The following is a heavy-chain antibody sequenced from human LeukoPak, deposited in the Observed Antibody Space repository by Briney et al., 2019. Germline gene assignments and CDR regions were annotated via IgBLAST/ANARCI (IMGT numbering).Heavy chain of an antibody. Sequence: GGSLRLSCAASGFPFSSYWMSWVRQAPGKGLEGVANIKQDGSDKYYVDSVKGRFTISRDNAKNSLYLQVNSLRAEDTAVYYCARLAGTTGFDFWGQGTLVTVSS. CDR3: ARLAGTTGFDF. CDR1: GFPFSSYW. J-gene: IGHJ4*02. D-gene: IGHD1-1*01. V-gene: IGHV3-7*01. CDR2: IKQDGSDK.